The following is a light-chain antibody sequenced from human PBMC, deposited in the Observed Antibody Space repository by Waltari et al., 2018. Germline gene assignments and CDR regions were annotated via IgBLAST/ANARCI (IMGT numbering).Light chain of an antibody. V-gene: IGKV1-5*03. J-gene: IGKJ2*01. CDR1: PSVTTR. CDR3: QQYENYPVT. CDR2: QPS. Sequence: DIQMTQSPSTLSASVGDPVTITCRASPSVTTRLAWYQPKPGRAPKLLVSQPSTVATGVPSRFGGSGSGTECTLTISSLQPDDVATYYCQQYENYPVTFGPGSKLELK.